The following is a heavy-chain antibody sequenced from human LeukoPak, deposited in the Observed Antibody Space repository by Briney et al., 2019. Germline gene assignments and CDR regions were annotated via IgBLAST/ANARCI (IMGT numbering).Heavy chain of an antibody. D-gene: IGHD2-2*02. CDR3: ARTDIVVVPAAISWFDP. V-gene: IGHV4-30-4*08. CDR1: GGSISSGDYY. Sequence: SQTLSLTCTVSGGSISSGDYYWSWIRRPPGKGLEWIGYIYYSGSTYYNPSLKSRVTISVDTSKNQFSLKLSSVTAADTAVYYCARTDIVVVPAAISWFDPWGQGTLVTVSS. CDR2: IYYSGST. J-gene: IGHJ5*02.